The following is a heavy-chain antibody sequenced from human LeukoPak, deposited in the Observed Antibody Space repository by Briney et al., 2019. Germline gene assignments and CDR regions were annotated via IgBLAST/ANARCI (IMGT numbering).Heavy chain of an antibody. V-gene: IGHV4-61*08. CDR3: AGLSLLVGYYFDY. CDR1: GGSISSGGYY. Sequence: SQTLSLTCTVSGGSISSGGYYWSWIRQPPGKGLEWIGYIYYSGSTNYNPSLKSRVTISVDTSKNQFSLRLSSVTAADTAVYYCAGLSLLVGYYFDYWGQGTLVTVSS. J-gene: IGHJ4*02. D-gene: IGHD6-13*01. CDR2: IYYSGST.